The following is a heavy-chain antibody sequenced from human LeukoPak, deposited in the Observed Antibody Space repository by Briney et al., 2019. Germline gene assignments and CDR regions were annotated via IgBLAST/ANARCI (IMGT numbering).Heavy chain of an antibody. CDR2: MNPNSGNT. CDR1: GYTFTSYD. D-gene: IGHD2-2*01. J-gene: IGHJ4*02. V-gene: IGHV1-8*03. CDR3: ARGSCSSTSCYDY. Sequence: ASVKVSCKASGYTFTSYDINWVRQATGRGLEWMGWMNPNSGNTGYAQKFQGRVTITRNTSISTAYMELSSLRSEDTAVYYCARGSCSSTSCYDYWGQGTLVTVSS.